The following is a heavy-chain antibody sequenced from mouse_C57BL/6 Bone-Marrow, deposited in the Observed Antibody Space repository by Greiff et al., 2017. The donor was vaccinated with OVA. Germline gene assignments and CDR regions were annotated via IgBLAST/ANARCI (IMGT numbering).Heavy chain of an antibody. J-gene: IGHJ4*01. CDR1: GFSLTSYG. CDR2: LWSGGSP. V-gene: IGHV2-2*01. Sequence: QVQLQPSGPGLVQPSQSLSITCTVSGFSLTSYGVHWVRQSPGKGLEWLGVLWSGGSPAYNAAFISRLSISKDKSKSQVFFKMNSRQADDTAIYYCARSFLRRGDYWGQGTSVTVSS. CDR3: ARSFLRRGDY. D-gene: IGHD1-2*01.